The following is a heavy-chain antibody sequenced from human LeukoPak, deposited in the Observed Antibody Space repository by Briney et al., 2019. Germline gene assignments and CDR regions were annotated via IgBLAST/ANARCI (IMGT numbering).Heavy chain of an antibody. CDR3: ARGPNDFLTIFGVVSSNWFDP. CDR1: GGSISSGDYY. D-gene: IGHD3-3*01. V-gene: IGHV4-31*02. CDR2: IYYSGST. J-gene: IGHJ5*02. Sequence: SETLSLTCTVSGGSISSGDYYWSWIRQHPGKGLEWIGYIYYSGSTYYNPSLKSRVTISVDTSKNQFSLKLSSVTAADTAVYYCARGPNDFLTIFGVVSSNWFDPWGQGTLVTVSS.